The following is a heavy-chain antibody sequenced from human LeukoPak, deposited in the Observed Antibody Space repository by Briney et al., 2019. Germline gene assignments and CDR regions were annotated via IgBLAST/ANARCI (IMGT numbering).Heavy chain of an antibody. J-gene: IGHJ6*02. CDR3: ARDLRRSGSGSYYSWNGMDV. CDR2: ISSSSSYI. Sequence: AGESLRLSCAASGFTFSSYNMNWVRQAPGKGLEWVSSISSSSSYIYYADSVKGRFTISRDNAKNSLYLQMNSLRAEDTAVYYCARDLRRSGSGSYYSWNGMDVWGQGTTVTISS. V-gene: IGHV3-21*01. CDR1: GFTFSSYN. D-gene: IGHD3-10*01.